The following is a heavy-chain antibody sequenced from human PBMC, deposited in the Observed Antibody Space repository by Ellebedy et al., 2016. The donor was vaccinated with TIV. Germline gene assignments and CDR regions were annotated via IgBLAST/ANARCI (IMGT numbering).Heavy chain of an antibody. CDR3: ARKYRGYRPIDY. J-gene: IGHJ4*01. Sequence: GGSLRLSXAASGFTFSSHALSWVRLAPGQGLEWVSGISGSGGRTNYAASVKGRFTISRDNSKSTLYLQMNRLRVEDTAVYYCARKYRGYRPIDYWGHGALVTVSS. V-gene: IGHV3-23*01. D-gene: IGHD5-12*01. CDR2: ISGSGGRT. CDR1: GFTFSSHA.